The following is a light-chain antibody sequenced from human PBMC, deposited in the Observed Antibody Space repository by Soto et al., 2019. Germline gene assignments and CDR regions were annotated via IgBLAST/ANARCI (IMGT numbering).Light chain of an antibody. CDR3: QTWGTGFQV. CDR1: SGHSSYA. Sequence: QSVLTQSPSAYASLGASVKLTCTLSSGHSSYAIAWHQKQPGKRPRYLMDLNNDGSHTKGDGIPDRFSGSSSGAERYLIISSLQSEDEADYYCQTWGTGFQVFGGGTKLTVL. CDR2: LNNDGSH. J-gene: IGLJ2*01. V-gene: IGLV4-69*01.